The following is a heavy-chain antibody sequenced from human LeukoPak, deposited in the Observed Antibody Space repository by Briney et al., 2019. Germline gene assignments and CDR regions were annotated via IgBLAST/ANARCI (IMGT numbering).Heavy chain of an antibody. CDR3: ARANNWNYALNY. D-gene: IGHD1-7*01. V-gene: IGHV1-18*01. J-gene: IGHJ4*02. CDR2: ISTGNGNT. Sequence: ASVKVSCKASGYTFTSYRISWVRQAPGQGLEWMGWISTGNGNTNYGQKFQGRVTMTTDTSTGTAYMELRSLGSDDTAIYYCARANNWNYALNYWGQGTLVTVSS. CDR1: GYTFTSYR.